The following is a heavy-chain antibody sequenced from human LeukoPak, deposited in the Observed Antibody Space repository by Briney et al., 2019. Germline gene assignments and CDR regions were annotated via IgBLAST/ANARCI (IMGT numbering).Heavy chain of an antibody. V-gene: IGHV3-23*01. CDR2: ISGSGGST. CDR1: GFTFSSYG. J-gene: IGHJ4*02. CDR3: ATPGGSGSYPSDY. Sequence: PGGSLRLSCAASGFTFSSYGMSWVRQAPGKGLEWVSAISGSGGSTYYADSVKGRFTISRDNSKNTLYLQMNSLRAEDTAVYYCATPGGSGSYPSDYWGQGTLVTVSS. D-gene: IGHD3-10*01.